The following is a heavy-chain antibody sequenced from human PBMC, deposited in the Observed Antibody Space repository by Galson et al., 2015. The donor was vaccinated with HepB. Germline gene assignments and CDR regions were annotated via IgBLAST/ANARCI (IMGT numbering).Heavy chain of an antibody. Sequence: LRLSCAASGFTFSNHAMSWVRQAPGKGLEWVSAISGSGGNTYYADSVKGRFTFSRDNSKNTLHLQMSSLRAEDTAVYYCARSGNNWYRFDSWGQGTLVTVSS. CDR1: GFTFSNHA. CDR2: ISGSGGNT. CDR3: ARSGNNWYRFDS. J-gene: IGHJ4*02. D-gene: IGHD6-13*01. V-gene: IGHV3-23*01.